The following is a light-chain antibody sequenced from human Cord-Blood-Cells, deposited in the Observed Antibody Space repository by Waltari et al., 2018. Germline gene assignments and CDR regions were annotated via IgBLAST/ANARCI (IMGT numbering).Light chain of an antibody. CDR1: QSISSY. Sequence: DIQMTQSPSSLSASVGDRVTITCRASQSISSYLNWYQQKPGKAPKLLIYAASSLQSGVPSRFSGSGSGTEFTLTISSLQHEDFATYYCQQSYSTPWTFGQGTKVEIK. CDR3: QQSYSTPWT. CDR2: AAS. V-gene: IGKV1-39*01. J-gene: IGKJ1*01.